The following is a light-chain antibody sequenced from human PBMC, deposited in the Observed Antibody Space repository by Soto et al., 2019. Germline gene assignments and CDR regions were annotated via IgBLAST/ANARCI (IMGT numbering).Light chain of an antibody. CDR2: DAS. CDR1: QSVSSSY. V-gene: IGKV3-20*01. Sequence: EIVLTQSPGTLSLSPGERATLSCRASQSVSSSYLAWYQQKPGQAPRLLIYDASSRATGIPDRFSGSGSGKYFPPTISRLEPEDFAVYYCQQYGSSPRTFGQGTKVEIK. CDR3: QQYGSSPRT. J-gene: IGKJ1*01.